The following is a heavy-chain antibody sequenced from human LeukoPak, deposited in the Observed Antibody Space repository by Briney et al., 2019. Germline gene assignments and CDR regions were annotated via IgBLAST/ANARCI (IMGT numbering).Heavy chain of an antibody. J-gene: IGHJ3*02. CDR3: ARLDGSRDAFDI. CDR1: GGSISSYY. V-gene: IGHV4-4*07. Sequence: SETLSLTCTVSGGSISSYYWSWMRQPDGKGLEWIGRIYTSGSTNYNPSLKSRVTMSVDTSKNQFSLKLSSVAAADTAVYYCARLDGSRDAFDIWGQGTMVTVSS. D-gene: IGHD1-26*01. CDR2: IYTSGST.